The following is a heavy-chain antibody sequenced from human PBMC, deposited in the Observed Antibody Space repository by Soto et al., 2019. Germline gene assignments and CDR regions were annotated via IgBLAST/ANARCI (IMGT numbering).Heavy chain of an antibody. CDR1: GGSFSGYY. CDR2: INHSGST. Sequence: SETLSLTCAVYGGSFSGYYWSWIRQPPGKGLEWIGEINHSGSTNYNPSLKSRVTISVDTSKNQFSLKLSSVTAADTAVYYCARLRFCSGVYYYGSRSSNFDYLCQCTLVT. J-gene: IGHJ4*02. D-gene: IGHD3-10*01. V-gene: IGHV4-34*01. CDR3: ARLRFCSGVYYYGSRSSNFDY.